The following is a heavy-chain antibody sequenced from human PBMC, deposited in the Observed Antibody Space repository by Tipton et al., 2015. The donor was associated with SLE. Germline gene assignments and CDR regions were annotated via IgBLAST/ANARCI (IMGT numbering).Heavy chain of an antibody. J-gene: IGHJ6*02. D-gene: IGHD3-10*01. CDR1: GFTFSNFA. V-gene: IGHV3-23*03. Sequence: GSLRLSCAASGFTFSNFAMSWVRQAPGKGLEWVSSIYSGGTTYYPDSVKGRFTISRDNSEKMLYLQMNSLRVEDTALYYCAKDQDGSGSYGYYYGMDVWGQGTTVTVSS. CDR2: IYSGGTT. CDR3: AKDQDGSGSYGYYYGMDV.